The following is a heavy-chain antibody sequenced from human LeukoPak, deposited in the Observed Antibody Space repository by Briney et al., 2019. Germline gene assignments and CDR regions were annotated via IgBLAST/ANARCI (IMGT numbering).Heavy chain of an antibody. Sequence: ASVKVSCKGSGYTFNYYYMHWVRQAPGQVLEWMGLTNPDGGNTNYAQNFQGRVTLTRDTSTSTVYMELSSLRSEDTAIYYCARIRDGYNDAYDIWGQGTVVTVPS. V-gene: IGHV1-46*02. CDR3: ARIRDGYNDAYDI. CDR2: TNPDGGNT. D-gene: IGHD5-24*01. J-gene: IGHJ3*02. CDR1: GYTFNYYY.